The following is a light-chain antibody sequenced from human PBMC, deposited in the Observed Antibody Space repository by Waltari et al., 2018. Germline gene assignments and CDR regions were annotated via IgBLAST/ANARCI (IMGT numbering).Light chain of an antibody. Sequence: EIVLTQSPGTLSLSPGERATLSCRASQSVGRSLAWYQQKPGQAPRLLMYDASSRATGIPDRFSGSGSGTDFSLTISRLEPEDVAVYYCQKYERLPATFGQGTKVESK. CDR3: QKYERLPAT. CDR1: QSVGRS. J-gene: IGKJ1*01. CDR2: DAS. V-gene: IGKV3-20*01.